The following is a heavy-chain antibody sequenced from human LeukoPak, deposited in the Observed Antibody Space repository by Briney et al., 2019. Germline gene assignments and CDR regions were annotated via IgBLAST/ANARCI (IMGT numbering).Heavy chain of an antibody. D-gene: IGHD4-11*01. J-gene: IGHJ4*02. CDR1: GGAFSGYY. Sequence: SETLSLTCAVYGGAFSGYYWSWLRQPPGKGLEWIGEINHSGDTKFHPSLKSRVSMSVDVSKDQFSLKLASRTAADTAVYYCARGSRNYNNYEGADYWGQGNPVTGSS. CDR3: ARGSRNYNNYEGADY. V-gene: IGHV4-34*01. CDR2: INHSGDT.